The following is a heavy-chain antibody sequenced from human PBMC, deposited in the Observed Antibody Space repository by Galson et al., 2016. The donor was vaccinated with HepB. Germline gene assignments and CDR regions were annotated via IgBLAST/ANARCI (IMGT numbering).Heavy chain of an antibody. J-gene: IGHJ2*01. CDR1: GGSISSYY. D-gene: IGHD4-23*01. CDR3: ARPFGGPPGGEHWYFDL. CDR2: IYYSGST. Sequence: ETLSLTCTVSGGSISSYYWSWIRQPPGKGLEWIGYIYYSGSTNYNPSLKTRVTISVHTSKNQFSLKLSSVTAADTAVYYCARPFGGPPGGEHWYFDLWGRGTLVTVSS. V-gene: IGHV4-59*01.